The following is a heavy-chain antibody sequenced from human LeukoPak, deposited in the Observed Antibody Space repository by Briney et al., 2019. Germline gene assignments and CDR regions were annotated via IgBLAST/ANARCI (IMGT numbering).Heavy chain of an antibody. CDR3: ARDWWGAAASGDY. D-gene: IGHD6-13*01. J-gene: IGHJ4*02. Sequence: GGSLRLSCAASGFTFSSYWMSWVRQAPGKGLEWVANIKQDVSEKYYVDSVKGRFTISRDNAKNSLYLQMNSLRAEDTAVYYCARDWWGAAASGDYWGQGTLVTVSS. CDR2: IKQDVSEK. V-gene: IGHV3-7*01. CDR1: GFTFSSYW.